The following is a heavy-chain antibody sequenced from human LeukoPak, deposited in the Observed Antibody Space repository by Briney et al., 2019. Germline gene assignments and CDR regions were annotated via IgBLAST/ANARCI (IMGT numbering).Heavy chain of an antibody. CDR2: IYSGGST. D-gene: IGHD3-22*01. Sequence: PGRSLRLSCAASGFTVSSNYMSWVRQAPGKGLEWVSVIYSGGSTYYADSVKGRFTISRDNSKNTLYLQMNSLRAEDTAVYYCARAKGSFTYYYDSSGYYYFDYWGQGTLVTVSS. J-gene: IGHJ4*02. CDR3: ARAKGSFTYYYDSSGYYYFDY. V-gene: IGHV3-66*01. CDR1: GFTVSSNY.